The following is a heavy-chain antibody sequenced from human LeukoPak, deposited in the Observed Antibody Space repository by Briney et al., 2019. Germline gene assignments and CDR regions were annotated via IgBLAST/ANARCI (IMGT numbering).Heavy chain of an antibody. CDR3: ARVNAPTVGAVDY. D-gene: IGHD4-23*01. CDR2: INPNSGGT. Sequence: ASVKVSCKASGYTFTGYYMHWVRQAPGQGLEWMGWINPNSGGTNYAQKFQGRVTMTRDTSISTAYMGLSSLRSEDTAVYYCARVNAPTVGAVDYWGQGTLVTVSS. V-gene: IGHV1-2*02. J-gene: IGHJ4*02. CDR1: GYTFTGYY.